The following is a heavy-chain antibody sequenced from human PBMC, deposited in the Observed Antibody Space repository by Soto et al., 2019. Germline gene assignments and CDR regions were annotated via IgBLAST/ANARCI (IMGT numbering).Heavy chain of an antibody. V-gene: IGHV4-39*01. J-gene: IGHJ5*02. CDR2: IYYSGST. CDR3: ARHLAPSNYCSSTSCYRVRWSDP. D-gene: IGHD2-2*01. Sequence: PSETLSLTCTVSGGSISSSSYYWGWIRQPPGKGLEWIGSIYYSGSTYYNPSLKSRVTISVDTSKNQFSLKLSSVTAADTAVYYCARHLAPSNYCSSTSCYRVRWSDPWGQGTLVTVSA. CDR1: GGSISSSSYY.